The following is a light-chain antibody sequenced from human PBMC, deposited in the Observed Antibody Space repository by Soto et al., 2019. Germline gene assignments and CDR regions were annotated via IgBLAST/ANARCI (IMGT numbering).Light chain of an antibody. CDR1: QTVGNSY. CDR3: QQYGGSPPRYT. J-gene: IGKJ2*01. V-gene: IGKV3-20*01. Sequence: EVVLTQSPDTLSLSPGERATLSCTASQTVGNSYLAWYQQRPGQAPRLLIYGASSRATGIPDRFSGSGSGTDFTLSINRLEPEDFAVNYCQQYGGSPPRYTFGQGTKLEIK. CDR2: GAS.